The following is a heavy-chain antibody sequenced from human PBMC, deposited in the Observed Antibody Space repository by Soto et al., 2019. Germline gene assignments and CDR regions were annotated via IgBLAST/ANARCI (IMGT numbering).Heavy chain of an antibody. CDR2: ISSSGSTI. D-gene: IGHD3-22*01. J-gene: IGHJ6*02. V-gene: IGHV3-11*01. CDR3: ARLDGNDYDSSGYYYYYYGMDV. Sequence: QVQLVESGGGLVKPGGSLRLSCAASGFTFSDYYMRWIRQAPGKGLEWVSYISSSGSTIYDADSVKGRFTISRDNAKNSLYLQMNSLRAEDTAVYYCARLDGNDYDSSGYYYYYYGMDVWGPGTTVTVSS. CDR1: GFTFSDYY.